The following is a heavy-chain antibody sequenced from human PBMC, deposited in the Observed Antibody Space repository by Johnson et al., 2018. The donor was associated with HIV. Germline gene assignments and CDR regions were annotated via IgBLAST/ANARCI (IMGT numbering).Heavy chain of an antibody. J-gene: IGHJ3*02. V-gene: IGHV3-30*03. D-gene: IGHD6-19*01. Sequence: QVQLVESGGGVVQPGRSLRLSCAASGFTFSTYGMHWVRQAQGKGLEWVAVITYDGSNQYYGDSVKGRFTISRDSSKNTLFLQMNSLRVEDTAIYYCAGRSSAWYEDAFDIWGQGTMVTVSS. CDR2: ITYDGSNQ. CDR1: GFTFSTYG. CDR3: AGRSSAWYEDAFDI.